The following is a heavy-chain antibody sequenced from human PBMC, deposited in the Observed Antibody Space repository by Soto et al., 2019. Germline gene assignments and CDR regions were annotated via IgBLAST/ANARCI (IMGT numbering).Heavy chain of an antibody. D-gene: IGHD6-13*01. CDR2: ISYDGSNK. CDR3: AREYGSSCYRQYSTFESPLF. CDR1: GFTFSSYA. V-gene: IGHV3-30-3*01. Sequence: GSLRLSCAASGFTFSSYAMHWVRQAPGKGLEWVAVISYDGSNKYYADSVKGRFTISRDNSKNTLYLQMNSLRAEDTAVYYCAREYGSSCYRQYSTFESPLFRGQGPLVTVS. J-gene: IGHJ4*02.